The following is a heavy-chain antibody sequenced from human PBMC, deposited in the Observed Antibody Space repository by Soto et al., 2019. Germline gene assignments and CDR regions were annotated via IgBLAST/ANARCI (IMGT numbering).Heavy chain of an antibody. V-gene: IGHV1-24*01. CDR2: FDPEDGET. D-gene: IGHD5-18*01. Sequence: GASVKVSCKVSGYTLTELSMHWVRQAPGKGLEWMGGFDPEDGETIYAQKFQGRVTMTEDTSTDTAYMELSSLRSEDTAVYYCATDGASWLWSRYYYYGMDVWGQGITVTVSS. CDR1: GYTLTELS. CDR3: ATDGASWLWSRYYYYGMDV. J-gene: IGHJ6*02.